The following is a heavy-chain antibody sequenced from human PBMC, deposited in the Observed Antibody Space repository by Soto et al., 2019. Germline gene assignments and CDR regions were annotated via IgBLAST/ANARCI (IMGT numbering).Heavy chain of an antibody. CDR3: AKDEASGYDSNWFDP. CDR2: ISYDGSNK. V-gene: IGHV3-30*18. D-gene: IGHD5-12*01. CDR1: GFTFSSSG. Sequence: HPGGSLRLSCAASGFTFSSSGMHWVRQAPGKGLEWVAVISYDGSNKYYADSVKGRFTISRDNSKNTLYLQMNSLRAEDTAVYYCAKDEASGYDSNWFDPWGQGTLVTVSS. J-gene: IGHJ5*02.